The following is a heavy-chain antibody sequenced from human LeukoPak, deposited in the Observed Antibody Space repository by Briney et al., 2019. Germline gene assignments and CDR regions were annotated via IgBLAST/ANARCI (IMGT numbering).Heavy chain of an antibody. V-gene: IGHV7-4-1*02. CDR3: ARKGHCSGGSCSHFDY. CDR1: GYTFTNYA. D-gene: IGHD2-15*01. J-gene: IGHJ4*02. CDR2: INTNTGNP. Sequence: GASVKVSCKASGYTFTNYAMNWVRQAPGQGLEWMGWINTNTGNPTYAQDFTGRFVFSLDTSVSTAYLQISSLKAEDTAVYYCARKGHCSGGSCSHFDYWGQGTLVTVSS.